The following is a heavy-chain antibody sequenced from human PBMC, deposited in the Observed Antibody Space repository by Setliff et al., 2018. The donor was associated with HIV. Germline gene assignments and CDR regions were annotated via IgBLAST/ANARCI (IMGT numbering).Heavy chain of an antibody. J-gene: IGHJ6*03. CDR2: IYYSGIT. Sequence: PSETLSLTCTVSGGSISSGGYFWSWIRQHPGKGLEWIGYIYYSGITYYNPSLKSRVSISVDTSKNQFSLNLSSVTAADTAVYYCARGHLNYNFWSGQGLESYYYMDVWGKGTTVTVSS. CDR1: GGSISSGGYF. D-gene: IGHD3-3*01. CDR3: ARGHLNYNFWSGQGLESYYYMDV. V-gene: IGHV4-31*03.